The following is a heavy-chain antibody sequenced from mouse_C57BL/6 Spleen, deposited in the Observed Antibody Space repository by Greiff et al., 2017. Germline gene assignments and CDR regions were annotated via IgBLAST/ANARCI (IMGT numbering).Heavy chain of an antibody. CDR2: INPNNGGT. J-gene: IGHJ3*01. CDR3: ARGDRGGFAD. V-gene: IGHV1-18*01. D-gene: IGHD2-14*01. Sequence: VHVKQSGPELVKPGASVKIPCKASGYTFTDYNMDWVKQSHGKSLEWIGDINPNNGGTIYNQKFKGKATLTVDKSSSTAYMELRSLTSEDTAVYYCARGDRGGFADWGKGTLVTVSA. CDR1: GYTFTDYN.